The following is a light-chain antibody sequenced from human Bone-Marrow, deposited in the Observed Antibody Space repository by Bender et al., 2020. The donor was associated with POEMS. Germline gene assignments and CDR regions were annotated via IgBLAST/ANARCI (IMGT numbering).Light chain of an antibody. Sequence: QSVLTQPPALSGAPGQTVTISCTGSSANIGSNYDVYWYQQLPGKAPRLLIYSKNTRPSGVPDRFSASRSGMSASLAIAGLQPEDEADYYCQSYDGSLGGADIFGGGTRLTVL. V-gene: IGLV1-40*01. J-gene: IGLJ2*01. CDR3: QSYDGSLGGADI. CDR1: SANIGSNYD. CDR2: SKN.